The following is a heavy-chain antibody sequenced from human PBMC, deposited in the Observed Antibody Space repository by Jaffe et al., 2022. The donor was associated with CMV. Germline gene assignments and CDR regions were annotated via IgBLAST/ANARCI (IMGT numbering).Heavy chain of an antibody. J-gene: IGHJ3*02. CDR1: GFTFSNYA. CDR2: ISGSGGTT. Sequence: DVQLVESGGGLVQPGGSLRLSCAASGFTFSNYAMSWVRQAPGKGLEWVSGISGSGGTTFDADFVKGRFTISRDDSKNTLFLQMNSLKAVDTAVYYCVKGRLSGPEDVFDIWGQGTMVTVSS. D-gene: IGHD6-19*01. CDR3: VKGRLSGPEDVFDI. V-gene: IGHV3-23*04.